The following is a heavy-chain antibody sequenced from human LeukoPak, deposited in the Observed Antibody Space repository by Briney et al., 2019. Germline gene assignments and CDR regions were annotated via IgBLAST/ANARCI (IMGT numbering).Heavy chain of an antibody. Sequence: SVKVSCKASGGTFSSYAISRVRQAPGQGLEWMGGIIPIFGTANYAQKSQGRVTITADESTSTAYMELSSLRSEDTAVYYCARDRYYGSGSSSPISYYYYYMDVWGKGTTVTISS. J-gene: IGHJ6*03. CDR1: GGTFSSYA. D-gene: IGHD3-10*01. CDR2: IIPIFGTA. V-gene: IGHV1-69*13. CDR3: ARDRYYGSGSSSPISYYYYYMDV.